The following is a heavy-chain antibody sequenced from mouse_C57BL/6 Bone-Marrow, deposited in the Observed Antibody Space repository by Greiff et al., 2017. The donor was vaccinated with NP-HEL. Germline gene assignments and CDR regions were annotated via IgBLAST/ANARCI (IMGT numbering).Heavy chain of an antibody. V-gene: IGHV1-50*01. CDR3: APFYYDYDGFDY. CDR2: IDPSDSYT. CDR1: GYTFTSYW. Sequence: VQLQQPGAELVKPGASVKLSCKASGYTFTSYWMPWVKQRPGQGLEWIGEIDPSDSYTNYNQKFKGKATLTVDTSSSTAYMQLSSLTSEDSAVYYCAPFYYDYDGFDYWGQGTTLTVSS. J-gene: IGHJ2*01. D-gene: IGHD2-4*01.